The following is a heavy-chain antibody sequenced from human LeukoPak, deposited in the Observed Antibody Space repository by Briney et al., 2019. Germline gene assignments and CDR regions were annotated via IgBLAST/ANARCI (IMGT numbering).Heavy chain of an antibody. Sequence: SETLSLTCTVSGGSISSYYWSWIRQPPGKGLEWIGYIYYSGSTNYNPSLKSRVTISVDTSKNQFSLKLSSVTAADTAVYYCARDRGYDSSGYYSDYWGQGTLVTVSS. V-gene: IGHV4-59*12. CDR3: ARDRGYDSSGYYSDY. CDR1: GGSISSYY. D-gene: IGHD3-22*01. CDR2: IYYSGST. J-gene: IGHJ4*02.